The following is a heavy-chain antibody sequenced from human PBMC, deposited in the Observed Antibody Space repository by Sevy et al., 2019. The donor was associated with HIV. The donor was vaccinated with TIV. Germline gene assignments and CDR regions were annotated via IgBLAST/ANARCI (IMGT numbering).Heavy chain of an antibody. V-gene: IGHV3-48*03. J-gene: IGHJ4*02. CDR1: GFTFSSYE. CDR2: ISNTGSSI. CDR3: ARDLPPSATTVSHFDY. Sequence: GSLRLSCAASGFTFSSYEMNWVRQAPGKGLEWVSYISNTGSSIYYSDSVKGRFTMSRDNAKNSLYLQMNSLRGEDTAVYYCARDLPPSATTVSHFDYWGRGTLVTVSS. D-gene: IGHD4-17*01.